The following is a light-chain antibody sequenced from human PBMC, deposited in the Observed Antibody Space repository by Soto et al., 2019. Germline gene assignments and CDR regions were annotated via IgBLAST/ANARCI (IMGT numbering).Light chain of an antibody. CDR2: DVS. Sequence: QSALTQPASVSGSPGQSITISCTGTSSDVGGYNYVSWYQQHPGKDPKLMIYDVSNRPSGVSNRFSGSKSGNTASLTISGLQAEDEADYYCSSYTSSSNYVVFGGGTKLTVL. J-gene: IGLJ2*01. V-gene: IGLV2-14*01. CDR3: SSYTSSSNYVV. CDR1: SSDVGGYNY.